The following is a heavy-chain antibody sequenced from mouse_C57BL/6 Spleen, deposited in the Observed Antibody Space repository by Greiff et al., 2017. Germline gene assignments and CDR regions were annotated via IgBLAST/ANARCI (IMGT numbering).Heavy chain of an antibody. J-gene: IGHJ3*01. V-gene: IGHV1-26*01. Sequence: KQSHGKSLEWIGDINPNNGGTSYNQKFKGKATLTVDKSSSTAYMELRSLTSEDSAVYYCAREIAYWGQGTLVTVSA. CDR3: AREIAY. CDR2: INPNNGGT.